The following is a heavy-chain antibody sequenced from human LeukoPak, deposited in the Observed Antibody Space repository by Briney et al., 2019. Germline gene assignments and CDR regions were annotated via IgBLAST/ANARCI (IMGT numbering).Heavy chain of an antibody. J-gene: IGHJ4*02. Sequence: PGGSLRLSCAASGFTFDDYAMHCVRQDPGKGREWVSGISWNSGSIGYADSVKGRFTISRDNAKNSLYLQMNSLRAEDTALYYCAKDIWTRGMVRGVMGFDYWGQGTLVTVSS. CDR1: GFTFDDYA. V-gene: IGHV3-9*01. CDR3: AKDIWTRGMVRGVMGFDY. D-gene: IGHD3-10*01. CDR2: ISWNSGSI.